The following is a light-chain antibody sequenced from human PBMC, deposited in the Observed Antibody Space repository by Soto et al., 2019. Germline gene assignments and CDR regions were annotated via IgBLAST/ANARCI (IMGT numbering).Light chain of an antibody. CDR2: GNS. Sequence: QAVVTQPPSVSGAPGQRVTIACTGSSSDIGAGYDVHWYQQLPATAPKLLIHGNSNRPSGVPDRFSGSKSGTSACLAITGLQAEDEADYYCQSYDSSLSRSVFGTGTKLTVL. V-gene: IGLV1-40*01. J-gene: IGLJ1*01. CDR3: QSYDSSLSRSV. CDR1: SSDIGAGYD.